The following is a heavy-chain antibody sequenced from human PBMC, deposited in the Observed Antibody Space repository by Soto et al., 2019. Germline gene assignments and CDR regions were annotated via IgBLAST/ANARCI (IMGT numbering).Heavy chain of an antibody. CDR1: GGSFSGYY. Sequence: PSETLSLTCAVYGGSFSGYYWSWIRQPPGKGLEWIGEINHSGSTNYNPSLKSRVTISVDASKNQFPLKLSSVTAACPSVYYCARGPERKLWVGGQNSTNGMDVWGQGTTVTVS. CDR2: INHSGST. D-gene: IGHD3-10*01. CDR3: ARGPERKLWVGGQNSTNGMDV. J-gene: IGHJ6*02. V-gene: IGHV4-34*01.